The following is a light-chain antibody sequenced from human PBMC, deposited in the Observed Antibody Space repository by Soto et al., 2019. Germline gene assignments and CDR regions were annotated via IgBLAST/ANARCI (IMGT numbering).Light chain of an antibody. J-gene: IGKJ1*01. Sequence: ETVMTQSPATLSVSPGERATLPCRASQSVSSNLAWYQQKPGQAPRLLIYGASTRATGIPASFSGSGSGTEFTLTISSLQSEDFAVYYCQQYNNWPQTFGQGTKVDIK. CDR2: GAS. CDR3: QQYNNWPQT. CDR1: QSVSSN. V-gene: IGKV3-15*01.